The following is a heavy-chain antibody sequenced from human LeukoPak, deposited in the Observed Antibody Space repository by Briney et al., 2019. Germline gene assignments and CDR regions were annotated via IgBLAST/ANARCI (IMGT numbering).Heavy chain of an antibody. J-gene: IGHJ4*02. CDR3: ARRNVYSSSWDYFDY. Sequence: SETLSLTCIVSGGSISSSYWSWIRQPPGKGLEWIGYIYYSGSTNYNPSLKSRVTISVDTSKNQFSLKLSSVTAADTAVYYCARRNVYSSSWDYFDYWGQGTLVTVSS. CDR1: GGSISSSY. CDR2: IYYSGST. V-gene: IGHV4-59*08. D-gene: IGHD6-13*01.